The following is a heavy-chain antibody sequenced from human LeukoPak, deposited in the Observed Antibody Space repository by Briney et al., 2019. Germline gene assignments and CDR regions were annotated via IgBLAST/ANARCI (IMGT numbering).Heavy chain of an antibody. CDR2: IYTGGST. CDR3: ARGSGSYYKGG. J-gene: IGHJ4*02. V-gene: IGHV3-53*01. CDR1: GFTFSDAW. D-gene: IGHD3-10*01. Sequence: PGGSLRLSCAASGFTFSDAWMSWVRQAPGKGLEWVSVIYTGGSTYYADSVKGRFTISRDNSKNMVYLQMNSLRAEDTAIYYCARGSGSYYKGGWGPGTLVTVSS.